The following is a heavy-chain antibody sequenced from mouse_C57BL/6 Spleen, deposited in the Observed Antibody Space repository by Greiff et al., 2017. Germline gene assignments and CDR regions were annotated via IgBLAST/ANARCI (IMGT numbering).Heavy chain of an antibody. CDR2: IHPTSGST. Sequence: QVQLQQPGAELVKPGASVKLSCKASGYTFTSYWMHWVKQRPGQGLEWIGMIHPTSGSTNYNEKFKSKATLTVDKSSSTAYMQLSSLTSEDSAVYYCASKDSVVATDYWGQGTTLTVSS. D-gene: IGHD1-1*01. V-gene: IGHV1-64*01. J-gene: IGHJ2*01. CDR1: GYTFTSYW. CDR3: ASKDSVVATDY.